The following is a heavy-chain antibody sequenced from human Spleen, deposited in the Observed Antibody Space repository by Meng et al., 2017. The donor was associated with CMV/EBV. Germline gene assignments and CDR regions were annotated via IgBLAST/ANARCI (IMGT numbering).Heavy chain of an antibody. CDR1: GFTFSSYW. CDR3: ARQLPQDYYYGMDV. Sequence: GGSLRLSCAAFGFTFSSYWMSWVRQAPGKGLEWVANIKQDGSEKYYVGSVRGRFTISRDNAKNSLYLQMNSLRAEDTAVYYCARQLPQDYYYGMDVWGQGTTVTVSS. D-gene: IGHD1-26*01. J-gene: IGHJ6*02. CDR2: IKQDGSEK. V-gene: IGHV3-7*01.